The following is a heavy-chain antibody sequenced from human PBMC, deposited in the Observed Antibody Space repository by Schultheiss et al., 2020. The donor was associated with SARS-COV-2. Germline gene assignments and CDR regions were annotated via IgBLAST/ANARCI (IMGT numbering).Heavy chain of an antibody. J-gene: IGHJ6*02. D-gene: IGHD6-25*01. V-gene: IGHV4-61*08. CDR2: IYYSGST. Sequence: SETLSLTCTVSGGSISSGGYYWSWIRQHPGKGLEWIGYIYYSGSTNYNPSLKSRVTISVDTSKNQFSLKLSSVTAADTAVYYCARGPFSGRGMDVWGQGTTVTVSS. CDR3: ARGPFSGRGMDV. CDR1: GGSISSGGYY.